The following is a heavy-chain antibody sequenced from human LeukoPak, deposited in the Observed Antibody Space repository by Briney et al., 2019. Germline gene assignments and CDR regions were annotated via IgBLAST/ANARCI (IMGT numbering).Heavy chain of an antibody. CDR2: INHSGST. Sequence: TSETLSLTCAVYGGSFSGYCWSWIRQPPGKGLEWIREINHSGSTNDNPSLKSRVTISVDTSKNQFSLKLSSVTAADTAVYYCARGSSAGDYQPDPTTLPYYYYMDVWGKGTTVTVSS. V-gene: IGHV4-34*01. CDR3: ARGSSAGDYQPDPTTLPYYYYMDV. D-gene: IGHD4-17*01. J-gene: IGHJ6*03. CDR1: GGSFSGYC.